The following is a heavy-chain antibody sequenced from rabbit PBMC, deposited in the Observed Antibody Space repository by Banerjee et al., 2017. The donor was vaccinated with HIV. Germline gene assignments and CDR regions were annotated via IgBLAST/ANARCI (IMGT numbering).Heavy chain of an antibody. CDR1: GFSFSSSYY. J-gene: IGHJ6*01. CDR3: ARSNTYYGMDL. Sequence: QSLEESGGDLVKPVASLTLTCKASGFSFSSSYYMCWVRQAPGKGLEWIGYIDPVFGSTYYASWVNGRLTISRENTQTTLYLQLNSLTAAATATYFCARSNTYYGMDLGGPGTLVTVS. CDR2: IDPVFGST. V-gene: IGHV1S40*01.